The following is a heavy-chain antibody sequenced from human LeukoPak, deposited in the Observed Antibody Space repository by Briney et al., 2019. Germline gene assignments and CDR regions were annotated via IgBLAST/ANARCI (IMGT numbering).Heavy chain of an antibody. J-gene: IGHJ4*02. CDR1: GYTFTSYG. CDR3: ATLPTVVTPGY. D-gene: IGHD4-23*01. CDR2: ISAYNGNT. Sequence: ASVKVSCTASGYTFTSYGISWVRQAPGQGLEWMGWISAYNGNTNYAQKLQGRVTMTTDTSTSTAYMELRSLRSDDTAVYYCATLPTVVTPGYWGQGTLVTVSS. V-gene: IGHV1-18*01.